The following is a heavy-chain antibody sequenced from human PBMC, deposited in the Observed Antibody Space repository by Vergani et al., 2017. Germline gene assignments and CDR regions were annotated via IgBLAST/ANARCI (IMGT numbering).Heavy chain of an antibody. V-gene: IGHV1-18*01. CDR2: ISAYNGNT. CDR3: ARVGTYYDSSGYPEVFDI. CDR1: GYTFSTYG. Sequence: QVQLVQSGAEVKKPGASVKVSCKASGYTFSTYGISWVRQAPGQGLEWMGWISAYNGNTNYPEKFQGRLTMTTDTSTRTAYMELRSLRSDDTAVYYCARVGTYYDSSGYPEVFDIWGQGTMVTVSS. J-gene: IGHJ3*02. D-gene: IGHD3-22*01.